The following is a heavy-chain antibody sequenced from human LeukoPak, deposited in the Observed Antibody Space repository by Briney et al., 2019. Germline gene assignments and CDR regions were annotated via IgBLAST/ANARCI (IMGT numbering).Heavy chain of an antibody. D-gene: IGHD3-9*01. Sequence: ASVRVSCKASGYTFNNYGISWVRQAPGQGLEWMGWGSSYNGDTNYAQKFQGRVTMSTDTSTNTAYMELRSLRFDDTAIYYCAKDWHILTGRNCFDPWGQGTLVTVSS. CDR2: GSSYNGDT. J-gene: IGHJ5*02. CDR1: GYTFNNYG. CDR3: AKDWHILTGRNCFDP. V-gene: IGHV1-18*01.